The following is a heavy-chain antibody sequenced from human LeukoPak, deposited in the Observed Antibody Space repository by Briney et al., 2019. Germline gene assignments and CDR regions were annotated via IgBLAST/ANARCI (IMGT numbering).Heavy chain of an antibody. V-gene: IGHV3-23*01. CDR2: ISGSGDNT. J-gene: IGHJ4*02. CDR3: ATASGTELPSSRVLHF. CDR1: GFTFTTSA. D-gene: IGHD3-10*01. Sequence: GGSLRLSCAASGFTFTTSAMTWFRQAPVKGLEWVSAISGSGDNTYYTDSVKGRFTVSRDNSKNTVFLQMNSLRADYTALYYFATASGTELPSSRVLHFWGQGPLVTVSS.